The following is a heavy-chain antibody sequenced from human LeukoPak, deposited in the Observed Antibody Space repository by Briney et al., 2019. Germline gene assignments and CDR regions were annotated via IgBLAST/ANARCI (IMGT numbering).Heavy chain of an antibody. CDR2: INPNSGGT. CDR3: ARDSLGGYGMVRGVILYYYYYMDV. CDR1: GYTFTGYY. V-gene: IGHV1-2*06. D-gene: IGHD3-10*01. J-gene: IGHJ6*03. Sequence: GASVKVSCKASGYTFTGYYMHWVRQAPGQGLEWMGRINPNSGGTNYAQKFQGRVTTTRDTSISTAYMELSRLRSDDTAVYYCARDSLGGYGMVRGVILYYYYYMDVWGKGTTVTVSS.